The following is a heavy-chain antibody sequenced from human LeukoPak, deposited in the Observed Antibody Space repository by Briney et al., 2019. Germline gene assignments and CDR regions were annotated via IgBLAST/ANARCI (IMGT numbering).Heavy chain of an antibody. J-gene: IGHJ4*02. CDR3: ASATSGYQSFDY. D-gene: IGHD3-22*01. V-gene: IGHV3-48*01. CDR1: RFSFSSYT. CDR2: ISSSSSTI. Sequence: PGGSLRLSCVASRFSFSSYTMNWVRQVPGKGLEWVSYISSSSSTIYYADSVKGRFTISRDNAKNSLYLQMNNLRAEDTAVYYCASATSGYQSFDYWGQGTLVTVSS.